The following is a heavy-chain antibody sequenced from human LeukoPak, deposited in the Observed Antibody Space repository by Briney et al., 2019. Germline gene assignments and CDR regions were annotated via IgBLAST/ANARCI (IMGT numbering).Heavy chain of an antibody. D-gene: IGHD3-3*01. Sequence: SETLSLTCTVSGYSISSGYYWGWIRQPPGKGLEWIGSMYHSGSTYQNPSLKSRVTISLDTSKNQVSLKLTSVTAADTAIYYCARTMRSVGLFFDYWAQGTLVTVSS. CDR3: ARTMRSVGLFFDY. V-gene: IGHV4-38-2*02. J-gene: IGHJ4*02. CDR1: GYSISSGYY. CDR2: MYHSGST.